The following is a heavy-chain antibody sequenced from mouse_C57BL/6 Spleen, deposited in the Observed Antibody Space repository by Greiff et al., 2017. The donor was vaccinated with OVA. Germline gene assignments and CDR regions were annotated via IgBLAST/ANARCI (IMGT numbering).Heavy chain of an antibody. CDR3: AIPPYGSSYDWFAY. V-gene: IGHV1-74*01. CDR2: IHPSDSDT. D-gene: IGHD1-1*01. J-gene: IGHJ3*01. CDR1: GYTFTSYW. Sequence: QVQLQQPGAELVKPGASVKVSCKASGYTFTSYWMHWVKQRPGQGLEWIGRIHPSDSDTNYNQKFKGKATLTVDKSSSTAYMQLSSLTSEDSAVYYCAIPPYGSSYDWFAYWGQGTLVTVSA.